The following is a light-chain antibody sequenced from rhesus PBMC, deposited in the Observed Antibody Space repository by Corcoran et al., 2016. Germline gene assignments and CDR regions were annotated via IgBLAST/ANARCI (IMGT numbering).Light chain of an antibody. CDR3: LQNSKIWT. V-gene: IGKV3-24*04. J-gene: IGKJ1*01. Sequence: ETVVTQSPATLSLSPGERATLSCRASQSVGSYLAWYQQKPGQAPRLLIYGAFSRATGIPDRFSGSGAGTDFTLTIHSLEPEECGVYYCLQNSKIWTFGQGTKVEIK. CDR1: QSVGSY. CDR2: GAF.